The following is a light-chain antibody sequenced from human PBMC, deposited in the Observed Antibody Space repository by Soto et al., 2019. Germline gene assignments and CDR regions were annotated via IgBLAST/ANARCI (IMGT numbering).Light chain of an antibody. CDR2: GAS. CDR1: QSVNNNY. J-gene: IGKJ4*01. V-gene: IGKV3-20*01. Sequence: EIVLTQSPGTLSLSPGERATLSCRASQSVNNNYLAWYQQKPGQAPRLYIYGASTRATGIPDRFSGSGSGTDFTLTISRLEPEDFAVYYCQQYGSTPLTFGVGTKVEIK. CDR3: QQYGSTPLT.